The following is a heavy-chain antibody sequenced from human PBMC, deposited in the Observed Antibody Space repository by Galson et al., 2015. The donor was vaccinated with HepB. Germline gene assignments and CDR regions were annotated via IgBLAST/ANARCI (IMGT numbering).Heavy chain of an antibody. CDR2: ISYDGSNK. CDR1: GFTFSSYA. V-gene: IGHV3-30*04. Sequence: SLRLSCAASGFTFSSYAMHWVRQAPGKGLEWVAVISYDGSNKYYADSVKGRFTISRDNSKNTLYLQMNSLRAEDTAVYYCARGPSILGAFDYWGQGTLVTVSS. CDR3: ARGPSILGAFDY. J-gene: IGHJ4*02. D-gene: IGHD2-2*02.